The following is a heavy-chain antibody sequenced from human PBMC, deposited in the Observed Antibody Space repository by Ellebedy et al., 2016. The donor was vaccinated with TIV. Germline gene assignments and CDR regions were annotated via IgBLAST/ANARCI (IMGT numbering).Heavy chain of an antibody. CDR3: ARVVGATFDY. CDR2: IYYSGST. V-gene: IGHV4-39*07. Sequence: SETLSLTCTVSGGSISSSSYYWVWIRQSPGKGLEWIGSIYYSGSTYYNPSLKSRITISVDTSKNQFSLKLSSVTAADTAVYYCARVVGATFDYWGQGTLVTVSS. J-gene: IGHJ4*02. CDR1: GGSISSSSYY. D-gene: IGHD1-26*01.